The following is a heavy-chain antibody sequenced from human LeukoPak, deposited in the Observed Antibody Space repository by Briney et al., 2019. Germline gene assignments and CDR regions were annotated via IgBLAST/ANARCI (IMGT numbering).Heavy chain of an antibody. V-gene: IGHV4-30-2*01. Sequence: SEPLSLTCAVSGGSISSGGYSWRWIRQPPGKGLEWNGYINRSGSTYYNPSLKSRVTISVNRSKNQFSLKLSTITAADTAVYYWARVNDDYYDSSGFDYWGQGTLVTVSS. CDR2: INRSGST. D-gene: IGHD3-22*01. CDR1: GGSISSGGYS. CDR3: ARVNDDYYDSSGFDY. J-gene: IGHJ4*02.